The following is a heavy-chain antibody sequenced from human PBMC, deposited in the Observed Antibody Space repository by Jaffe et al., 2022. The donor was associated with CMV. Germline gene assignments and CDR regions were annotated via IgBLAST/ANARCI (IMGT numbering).Heavy chain of an antibody. Sequence: EVQLVESGGGLVQPGGSLRLSCAASGFTFSGYEMNWVRQAPGKGLEWVSHISSGGTTVYYADSVKGRFTISRDNAKNSASLQMNSLRAEDTAIYFCARGTGTRFFEYWGLGTLVTVSS. CDR1: GFTFSGYE. V-gene: IGHV3-48*03. CDR2: ISSGGTTV. J-gene: IGHJ4*02. D-gene: IGHD3-9*01. CDR3: ARGTGTRFFEY.